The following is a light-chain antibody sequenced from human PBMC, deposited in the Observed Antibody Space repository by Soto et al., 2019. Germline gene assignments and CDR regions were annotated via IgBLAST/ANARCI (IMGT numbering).Light chain of an antibody. Sequence: QSVLTQPASVSGSPGQSITISCTGTSSDVGGYNYVSWYQQHPGKAPKLMIYDVSNRPSGVSNRFSGSKSGNTASLTISGLQAEDEADYYCSSYTSSSTWGFGGGTQLTVL. V-gene: IGLV2-14*01. CDR2: DVS. CDR1: SSDVGGYNY. CDR3: SSYTSSSTWG. J-gene: IGLJ3*02.